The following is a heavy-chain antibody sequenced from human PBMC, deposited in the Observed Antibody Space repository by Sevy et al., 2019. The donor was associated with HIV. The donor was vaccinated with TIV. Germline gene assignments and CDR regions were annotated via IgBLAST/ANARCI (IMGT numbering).Heavy chain of an antibody. Sequence: SETLSLTCAVHDGSFSGYYWNWIRQLPGKGLEWIGEINESGITYYNPSLKSRVTISVDTSKNQFSLKLNSVTAVGSAVYFCARSPPVVVVPGAPSWFDPWGQGTLVTVSS. CDR1: DGSFSGYY. V-gene: IGHV4-34*01. CDR3: ARSPPVVVVPGAPSWFDP. D-gene: IGHD2-2*01. J-gene: IGHJ5*02. CDR2: INESGIT.